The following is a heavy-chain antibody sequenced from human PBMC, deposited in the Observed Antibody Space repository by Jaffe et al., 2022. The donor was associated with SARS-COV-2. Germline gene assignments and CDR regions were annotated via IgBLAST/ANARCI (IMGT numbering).Heavy chain of an antibody. V-gene: IGHV3-66*02. CDR1: GFTVSSNY. CDR2: IYSGGST. D-gene: IGHD1-1*01. J-gene: IGHJ5*02. CDR3: ARDKEDDAGVYNWFDP. Sequence: EVQLVESGGGLVQPGGSLRLSCAASGFTVSSNYMSWVRQAPGKGLEWVSVIYSGGSTYYADSVKGRFTISRDNSKNTLYLQMNSLRAEDTAVYYCARDKEDDAGVYNWFDPWGQGTLVTVSS.